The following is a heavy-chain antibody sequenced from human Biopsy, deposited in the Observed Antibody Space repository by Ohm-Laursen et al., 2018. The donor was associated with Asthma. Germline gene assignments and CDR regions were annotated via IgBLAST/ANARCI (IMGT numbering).Heavy chain of an antibody. J-gene: IGHJ6*02. CDR3: ARAVDYSHYYGIDV. V-gene: IGHV1-18*01. CDR1: GYAFNSAG. Sequence: SVKVSCKTSGYAFNSAGITWVRQAPGQGLEWMGWISVYNGNTKVAQKLQDRVTMITDTSTSTAYMELGSLRSDDTAVYFCARAVDYSHYYGIDVWGQGTTVTVS. CDR2: ISVYNGNT. D-gene: IGHD3-10*01.